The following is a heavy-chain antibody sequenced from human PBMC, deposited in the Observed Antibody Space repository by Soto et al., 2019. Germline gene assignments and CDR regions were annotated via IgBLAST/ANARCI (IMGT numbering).Heavy chain of an antibody. Sequence: SENLSLTYTVSGGSISSYSWSWIRQPPGKELEWIGYIYYSGSTNYNPSLKSRVTISVDTSKNQFSLKLSSVTAADTAVYYCARGLVSGVVVVVNCCHYCYMDFWGKGTTVTLSS. CDR3: ARGLVSGVVVVVNCCHYCYMDF. V-gene: IGHV4-59*01. J-gene: IGHJ6*03. CDR2: IYYSGST. D-gene: IGHD2-15*01. CDR1: GGSISSYS.